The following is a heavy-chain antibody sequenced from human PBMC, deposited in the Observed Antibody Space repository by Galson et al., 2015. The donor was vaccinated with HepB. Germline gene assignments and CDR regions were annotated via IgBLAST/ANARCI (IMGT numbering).Heavy chain of an antibody. CDR1: GGTFSSYA. V-gene: IGHV1-69*13. CDR2: IIPIFGTA. CDR3: ARSPIQHFWSGYRPYGYYYGMDV. D-gene: IGHD3-3*02. Sequence: SVKVSCKASGGTFSSYAISWVRQAPGQGLEWMGGIIPIFGTANYAQKFQGRVTITADESTSTAYMELSSLRSEDTAVYYCARSPIQHFWSGYRPYGYYYGMDVWGQGTTVTVSS. J-gene: IGHJ6*02.